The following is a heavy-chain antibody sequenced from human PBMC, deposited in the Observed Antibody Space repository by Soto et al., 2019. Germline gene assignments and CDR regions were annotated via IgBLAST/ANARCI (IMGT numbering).Heavy chain of an antibody. Sequence: QVTVKESGPVLVKPTETLTLTCTVSGFSLSNAGLGVSWIRQPPGKALEWLAHIFSNDEKSYSTSLKSRLTISKDTSKSQVVLTMTNMDPVDTATYYCAPTYSTSWYFFDPCGQGTLVTVSS. CDR3: APTYSTSWYFFDP. CDR1: GFSLSNAGLG. D-gene: IGHD6-13*01. J-gene: IGHJ5*02. V-gene: IGHV2-26*01. CDR2: IFSNDEK.